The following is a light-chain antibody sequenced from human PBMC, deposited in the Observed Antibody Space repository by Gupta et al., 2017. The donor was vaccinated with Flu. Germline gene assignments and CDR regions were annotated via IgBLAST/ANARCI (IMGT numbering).Light chain of an antibody. V-gene: IGKV1-39*01. Sequence: DIQMTQSPSSLSASVGDRVTITCRASQPIIRYLNWYQQKPGSAPNLLIYAASGLQRGVPSRFAGSGSGTDFTLTISSLQPEDFATYYCQQSYSAPLTFGGGTKVDLK. J-gene: IGKJ4*02. CDR2: AAS. CDR1: QPIIRY. CDR3: QQSYSAPLT.